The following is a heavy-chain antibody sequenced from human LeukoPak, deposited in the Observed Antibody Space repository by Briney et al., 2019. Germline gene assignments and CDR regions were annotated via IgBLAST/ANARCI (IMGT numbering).Heavy chain of an antibody. V-gene: IGHV4-59*08. J-gene: IGHJ3*02. D-gene: IGHD6-19*01. Sequence: SETLSLTCTVPGGSINNDYWSWIRQPPGKGLEWIGNIYYGGSTNNSPSLKSRVTISVDTSKNQFSLKLNSVTAADTAVYYCARRKNSGWATDTFDIWGQGTMVTVSS. CDR2: IYYGGST. CDR1: GGSINNDY. CDR3: ARRKNSGWATDTFDI.